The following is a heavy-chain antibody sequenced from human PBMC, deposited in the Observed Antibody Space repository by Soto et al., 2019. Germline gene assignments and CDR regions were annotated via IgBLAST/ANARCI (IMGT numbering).Heavy chain of an antibody. CDR3: ARGTGYSYGLLAYYFDY. CDR1: GFTFSSCS. Sequence: VQLVESGGGLVQPGGSLRLSCAASGFTFSSCSMNWVRQAPGKGLEWVSYISSSSSTIYYADSVKGRFTISRDNAKNSLYLQMNSLRAEDTAVYYCARGTGYSYGLLAYYFDYWGQGTLVTVSS. V-gene: IGHV3-48*01. J-gene: IGHJ4*02. CDR2: ISSSSSTI. D-gene: IGHD5-18*01.